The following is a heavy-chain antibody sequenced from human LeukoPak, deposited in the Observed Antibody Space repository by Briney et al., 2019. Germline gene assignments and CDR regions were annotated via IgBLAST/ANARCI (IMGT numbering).Heavy chain of an antibody. CDR1: GGSISSSSYY. V-gene: IGHV4-39*01. CDR3: ARIGDWFDP. CDR2: IYYSGST. Sequence: SETLSLTCTVSGGSISSSSYYWGWIRRPPGKGLEWIGSIYYSGSTYYNPSLKSRVTISVDTSKNQFSLKLSSVTAADTAVYYCARIGDWFDPWGQGTLVTVSS. D-gene: IGHD2-15*01. J-gene: IGHJ5*02.